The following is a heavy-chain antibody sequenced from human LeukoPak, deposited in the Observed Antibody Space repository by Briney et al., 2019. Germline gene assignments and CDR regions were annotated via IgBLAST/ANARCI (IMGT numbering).Heavy chain of an antibody. Sequence: GASVKVSCKASGYTFTSYYMHWVRQAPGKGLEWMGGFDPEDGEAIYAQKFQGRVTMTEDTSTDTAYMELSSLRSEDTAVYYCATDSSGYAVQFDYWGQGTLVTVSS. D-gene: IGHD3-22*01. CDR1: GYTFTSYY. CDR3: ATDSSGYAVQFDY. V-gene: IGHV1-24*01. J-gene: IGHJ4*02. CDR2: FDPEDGEA.